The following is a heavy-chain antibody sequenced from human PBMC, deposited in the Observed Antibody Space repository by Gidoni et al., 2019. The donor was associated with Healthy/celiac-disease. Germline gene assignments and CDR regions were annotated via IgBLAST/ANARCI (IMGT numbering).Heavy chain of an antibody. CDR1: GFTFRSYA. J-gene: IGHJ4*02. Sequence: EVQLLESGGGLVQPGGSLRLSCAASGFTFRSYAMSWVRQAPGKGLEWVSAIRGSGGSTYYADSVKGRFTISRDNSKNTLYLQMNSLRAEDTAVYYCAKDTLRGYVKAQFDYWGQGTLVTVSS. V-gene: IGHV3-23*01. CDR2: IRGSGGST. D-gene: IGHD5-12*01. CDR3: AKDTLRGYVKAQFDY.